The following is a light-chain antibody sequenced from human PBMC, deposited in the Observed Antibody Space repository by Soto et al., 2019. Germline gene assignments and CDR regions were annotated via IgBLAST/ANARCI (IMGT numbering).Light chain of an antibody. V-gene: IGKV3-15*01. CDR3: QQYNNWLPRT. J-gene: IGKJ1*01. Sequence: EIVMTQSPATLSVSPGERATLSCRASQSVSSNLAWYQQKPGQAPRLLIHGASTRATGIPARFSGSGSGTEFTLTISSLQSEDFAVYYCQQYNNWLPRTFGQGTKVEI. CDR2: GAS. CDR1: QSVSSN.